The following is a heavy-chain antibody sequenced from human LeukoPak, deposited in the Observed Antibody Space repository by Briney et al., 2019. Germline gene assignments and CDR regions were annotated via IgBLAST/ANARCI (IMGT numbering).Heavy chain of an antibody. Sequence: PGGSLRLSCAASGFTFDDYAMHWVRQAPGKGLEWVSGVNWNSGSVGYADSVKGRFTISRDNAQNSMYLQMNSLRVEDTAVYYCTSWGDTTAEYFQRWGQGTPVTVSS. V-gene: IGHV3-9*01. J-gene: IGHJ1*01. CDR2: VNWNSGSV. D-gene: IGHD2-21*02. CDR1: GFTFDDYA. CDR3: TSWGDTTAEYFQR.